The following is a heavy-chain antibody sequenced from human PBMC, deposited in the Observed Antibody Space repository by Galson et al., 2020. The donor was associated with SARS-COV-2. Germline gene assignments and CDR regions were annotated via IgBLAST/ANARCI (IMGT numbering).Heavy chain of an antibody. D-gene: IGHD6-13*01. Sequence: GGSLRLSCAASGFTFDDYAMHWVRQAPGKGLEWVSVISWDGGGTYYADSVRGRFTVSRDNIKNSLYLLMSSLRVEDTALYYCAKGVRSSFDSGADPWGQGTLVTVSS. CDR2: ISWDGGGT. V-gene: IGHV3-43D*03. CDR1: GFTFDDYA. CDR3: AKGVRSSFDSGADP. J-gene: IGHJ5*02.